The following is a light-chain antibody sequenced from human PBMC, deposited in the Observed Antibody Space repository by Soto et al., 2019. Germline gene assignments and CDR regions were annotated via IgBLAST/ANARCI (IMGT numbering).Light chain of an antibody. CDR3: QQSYSTPYT. CDR1: QSVSGY. CDR2: DGS. V-gene: IGKV3-11*01. Sequence: EIVLTQSPATLSLSPGERATLSCRASQSVSGYLAWYQQKPGQAPRLLIYDGSHRAAGIPSRFSGSGSGTDFTLTISSLQPEDFATYYCQQSYSTPYTFGQGTKVDIK. J-gene: IGKJ2*01.